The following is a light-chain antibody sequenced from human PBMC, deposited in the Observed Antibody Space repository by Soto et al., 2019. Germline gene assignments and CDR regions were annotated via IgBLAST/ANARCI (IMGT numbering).Light chain of an antibody. J-gene: IGKJ4*01. V-gene: IGKV3-11*01. CDR3: HQRSDWPST. CDR1: QSVSTY. Sequence: DIVLTQSPATLSLSPGDRATLSCRASQSVSTYLAWYQQKPGQAPRLLIYDASTRAAGIPARFSGSGSGTDFSLTITSLEPEDFAVYYGHQRSDWPSTFGGGTKVEIK. CDR2: DAS.